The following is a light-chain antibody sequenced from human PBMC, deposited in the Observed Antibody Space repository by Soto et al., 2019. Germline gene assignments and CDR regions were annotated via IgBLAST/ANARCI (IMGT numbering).Light chain of an antibody. V-gene: IGLV2-14*01. CDR1: SSDVGSYNY. CDR2: AVS. J-gene: IGLJ2*01. Sequence: QSVLTQPASVSGSPGQSITISCTGTSSDVGSYNYVSWYQQYPGKAPRLLIYAVSNRLSGVSDRFSGSKSGNTASLTISGLQAEDEADYYCCSYGGSSTLVIFGGGTKLTVL. CDR3: CSYGGSSTLVI.